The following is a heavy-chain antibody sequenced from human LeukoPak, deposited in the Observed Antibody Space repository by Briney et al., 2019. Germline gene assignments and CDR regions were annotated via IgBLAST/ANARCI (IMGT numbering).Heavy chain of an antibody. CDR3: ARSHKAMAGEGLFDY. CDR2: IYYSENT. CDR1: GGSISSYY. J-gene: IGHJ4*02. Sequence: RPSETLSLTCTVSGGSISSYYWSWIRQPPGKGLEWIGYIYYSENTNYNPSLKSRVTISVDTSKNQFSLKLSSVTAADTAVYYCARSHKAMAGEGLFDYWGQGTLDTVSS. D-gene: IGHD5-18*01. V-gene: IGHV4-59*01.